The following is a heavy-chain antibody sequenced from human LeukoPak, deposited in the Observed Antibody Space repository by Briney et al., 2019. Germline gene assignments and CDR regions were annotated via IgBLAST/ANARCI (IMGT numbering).Heavy chain of an antibody. D-gene: IGHD3-10*01. Sequence: PGGSLRLSCTASGFRISSHYISWVRQAPGKGLEWVANIKQDGSEKYYVDSVKGRFTISRDNAKNSLYLQMNSLRAEDTAVYYCARDGSGSYYNDAFDIWGQGTMVTVSS. CDR3: ARDGSGSYYNDAFDI. CDR2: IKQDGSEK. V-gene: IGHV3-7*01. CDR1: GFRISSHY. J-gene: IGHJ3*02.